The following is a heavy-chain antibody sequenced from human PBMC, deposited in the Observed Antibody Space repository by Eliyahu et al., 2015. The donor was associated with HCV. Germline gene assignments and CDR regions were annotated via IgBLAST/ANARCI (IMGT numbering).Heavy chain of an antibody. CDR3: TVTVPKPVTTNY. V-gene: IGHV3-15*01. J-gene: IGHJ4*02. D-gene: IGHD4-17*01. CDR2: IKSRTDGGTT. CDR1: GFTFXNVW. Sequence: EVQLVXSGGGLVKPGGSLRLSCAASGFTFXNVWXSWVRQAPGKGLEWVGRIKSRTDGGTTDYATPMKGRFTISRDDSKNTLYLQMYSLKTEDTAVYYCTVTVPKPVTTNYWGQGTLVTVSS.